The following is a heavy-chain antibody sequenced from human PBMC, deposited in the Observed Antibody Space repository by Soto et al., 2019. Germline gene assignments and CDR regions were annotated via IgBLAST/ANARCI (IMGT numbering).Heavy chain of an antibody. J-gene: IGHJ6*02. CDR3: ARGGTMVRASAYYYGMDV. V-gene: IGHV3-74*01. CDR2: INSDGSST. Sequence: VWVSRINSDGSSTSYADSVKGRFTISRDNAKNTLYLQMNSLRAEDTAVYYCARGGTMVRASAYYYGMDVWGQGTT. D-gene: IGHD3-10*01.